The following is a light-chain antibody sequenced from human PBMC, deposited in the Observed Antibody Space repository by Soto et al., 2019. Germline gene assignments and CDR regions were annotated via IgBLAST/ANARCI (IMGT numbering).Light chain of an antibody. V-gene: IGKV3-20*01. CDR1: QSVSSSY. J-gene: IGKJ5*01. CDR2: DAS. Sequence: EIGLTQSPDTLSLSPGERATLSCRASQSVSSSYLAWYQQKPGQTPRLLISDASSRATGIPDRFSGSGSGTDFTLTISRLEPEDFAVYYCQQYDISPITFGQGTRLEIK. CDR3: QQYDISPIT.